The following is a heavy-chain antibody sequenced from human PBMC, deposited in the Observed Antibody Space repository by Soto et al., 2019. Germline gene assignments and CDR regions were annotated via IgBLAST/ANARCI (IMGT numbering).Heavy chain of an antibody. Sequence: QVQLVESGGGVVQPGRSLRLSCAASGFTFSSYGMHWVRQAPGKGLEWVAVIWYDGSNQYYADSVKGRFTISRDNSKNTLYLQMNSLRADDRAGYYCASDLRVITTFYGMDVWGQGTTVTVSS. J-gene: IGHJ6*02. CDR2: IWYDGSNQ. CDR1: GFTFSSYG. V-gene: IGHV3-33*01. CDR3: ASDLRVITTFYGMDV. D-gene: IGHD3-22*01.